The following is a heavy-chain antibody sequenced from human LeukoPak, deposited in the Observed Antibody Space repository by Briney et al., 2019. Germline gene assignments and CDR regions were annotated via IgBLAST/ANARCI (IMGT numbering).Heavy chain of an antibody. CDR3: AAALGYCSGGSCYDFDY. V-gene: IGHV1-46*01. D-gene: IGHD2-15*01. CDR2: INPSGGST. Sequence: ASVKVSCKASGYTFTSYYMHWVRQAPGQGLEWMGIINPSGGSTSYAQKFQGRVTMTRDTSTSTVYMELSSLRSDDTAVYYCAAALGYCSGGSCYDFDYWGQGTLVTVSS. CDR1: GYTFTSYY. J-gene: IGHJ4*02.